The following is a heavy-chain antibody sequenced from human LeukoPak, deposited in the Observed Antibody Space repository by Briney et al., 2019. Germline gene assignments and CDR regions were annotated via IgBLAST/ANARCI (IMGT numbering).Heavy chain of an antibody. CDR1: GGSISSGDYY. Sequence: SQTLSLTCTVSGGSISSGDYYWSWIRQPPGKGLEWIGYIYYSGSTYYNPSLKSRVTISVDTSKDQFSLTLSSVTAADTAVYYCARGLPGSGYYFDYWGQGTLVTVSS. CDR2: IYYSGST. J-gene: IGHJ4*02. CDR3: ARGLPGSGYYFDY. V-gene: IGHV4-30-4*01. D-gene: IGHD3-22*01.